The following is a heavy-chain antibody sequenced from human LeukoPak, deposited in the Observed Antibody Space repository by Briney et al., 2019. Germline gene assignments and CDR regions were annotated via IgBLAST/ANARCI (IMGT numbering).Heavy chain of an antibody. CDR2: IKQLGSEK. CDR3: TRPRSWDYFDN. Sequence: GGSLRLSCAASGFTFRTYWMSWVRRAPGKGLEWVANIKQLGSEKYYVDSVKGRFTISRDDARNSLYLQMNSLRAEDTAVYYCTRPRSWDYFDNWGQGTLVIVSS. J-gene: IGHJ4*02. V-gene: IGHV3-7*01. D-gene: IGHD3-16*01. CDR1: GFTFRTYW.